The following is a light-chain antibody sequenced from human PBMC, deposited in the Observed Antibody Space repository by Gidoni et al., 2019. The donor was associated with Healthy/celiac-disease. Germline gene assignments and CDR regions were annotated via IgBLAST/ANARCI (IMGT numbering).Light chain of an antibody. V-gene: IGKV1-39*01. CDR1: QSISSY. CDR3: QQSYSTPRT. Sequence: DIQMTQSPSSLSASVGDRVTITCRASQSISSYLNWYQQKPGNAPTLLIYAASSLQSGVPSRFSGSGSGTDFTLTISSLQPEDFATYYCQQSYSTPRTFXQXTKVEIK. CDR2: AAS. J-gene: IGKJ1*01.